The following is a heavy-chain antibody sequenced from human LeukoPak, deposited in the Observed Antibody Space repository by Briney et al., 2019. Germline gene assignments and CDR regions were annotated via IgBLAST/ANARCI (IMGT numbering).Heavy chain of an antibody. CDR1: GFTFDDYA. Sequence: GGSLRLSCAASGFTFDDYAMHWVRQAPGKGLEWVSGISWNSGSIGYADSVKGRFTISRDNAKNSLYLQMNSLRAEDTALYYCAKALSPTMIVVVLDYWGQGALVTVSS. V-gene: IGHV3-9*01. CDR2: ISWNSGSI. J-gene: IGHJ4*02. CDR3: AKALSPTMIVVVLDY. D-gene: IGHD3-22*01.